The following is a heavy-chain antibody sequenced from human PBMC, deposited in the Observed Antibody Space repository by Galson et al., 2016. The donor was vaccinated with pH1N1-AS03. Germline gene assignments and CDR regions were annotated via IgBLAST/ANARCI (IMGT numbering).Heavy chain of an antibody. CDR1: GGSINNFY. D-gene: IGHD3-22*01. CDR3: ARPPRGVYYESSGYYYWYYDL. V-gene: IGHV4-59*08. CDR2: IYSSGRT. J-gene: IGHJ2*01. Sequence: ETLSLTCSVSGGSINNFYWNWIRQSPGKALEWIGFIYSSGRTVYNPSLESRVTISVETSKNQFSLTLNSVTAADTAAYYCARPPRGVYYESSGYYYWYYDLWGRGTLVTVSS.